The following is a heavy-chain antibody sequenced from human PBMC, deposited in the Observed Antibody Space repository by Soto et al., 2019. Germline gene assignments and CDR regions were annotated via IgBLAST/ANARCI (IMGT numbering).Heavy chain of an antibody. CDR2: IKTDGTYA. D-gene: IGHD3-22*01. J-gene: IGHJ4*02. V-gene: IGHV3-74*01. Sequence: EVQLVESGGDLVQPGGSLRLSCAASGFTFSTYWMHWVRQAPGKGLLWVSRIKTDGTYATYADSVKGRFTISRDNAKNTLYLQMNSLRVEDAAVYYCDAGGSGYYANWGQGTLVTVSS. CDR1: GFTFSTYW. CDR3: DAGGSGYYAN.